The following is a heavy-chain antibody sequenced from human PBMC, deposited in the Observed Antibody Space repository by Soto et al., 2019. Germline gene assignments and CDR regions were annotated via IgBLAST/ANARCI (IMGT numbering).Heavy chain of an antibody. CDR2: IDTDERSI. CDR1: GFTFSSYS. V-gene: IGHV3-74*03. Sequence: GGSLRLSCAASGFTFSSYSMNWVRQATGTGLVWVSRIDTDERSIAYADSVKGRFTISRDNAKNTVYLQMNSLRAEDTAVYYCARGNYYYDSEGLDVWGQGTTVTVSS. J-gene: IGHJ6*02. D-gene: IGHD3-22*01. CDR3: ARGNYYYDSEGLDV.